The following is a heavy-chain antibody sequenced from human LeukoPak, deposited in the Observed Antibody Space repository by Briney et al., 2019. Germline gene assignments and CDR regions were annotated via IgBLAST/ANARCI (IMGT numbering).Heavy chain of an antibody. CDR3: ARVAKERVGGVYYFDY. V-gene: IGHV3-13*01. D-gene: IGHD1-1*01. CDR2: IGTAGDT. CDR1: GFTFSDYD. Sequence: GGSLRLSCAASGFTFSDYDMHWVGQATGKGLERVSAIGTAGDTYYTGSVKGRFTISRENAKNSLYLQMNSLRAGDTAVYYCARVAKERVGGVYYFDYWGQGTLVTVSS. J-gene: IGHJ4*02.